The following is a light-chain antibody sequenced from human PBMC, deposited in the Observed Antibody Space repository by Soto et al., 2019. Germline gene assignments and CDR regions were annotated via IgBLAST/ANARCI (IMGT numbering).Light chain of an antibody. Sequence: QAVVTQSPSASGTPGQRVTISCSGSSSNIGGNTVNWYQQLPGTAPKLLIYSNNQRPSGVPDRFSGSKSDTSASLAISGLQSDDEADYYCAAWDDSLNGYVFGTGTKVTVL. CDR1: SSNIGGNT. J-gene: IGLJ1*01. CDR3: AAWDDSLNGYV. CDR2: SNN. V-gene: IGLV1-44*01.